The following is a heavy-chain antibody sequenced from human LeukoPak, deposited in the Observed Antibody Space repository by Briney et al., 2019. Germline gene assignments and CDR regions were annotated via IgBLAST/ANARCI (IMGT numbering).Heavy chain of an antibody. CDR1: GYTFTSYD. J-gene: IGHJ6*02. CDR3: ARRGYCSGGSCYSYYYYGMDV. D-gene: IGHD2-15*01. V-gene: IGHV1-8*01. CDR2: MNPNSGNT. Sequence: ASVKVPCKASGYTFTSYDINWVRQATGQGLEWMGWMNPNSGNTGYAQKFQGRVTMTRNTSIGTAYMELSSLRSEDTAVYYCARRGYCSGGSCYSYYYYGMDVWGQGTTVTVSS.